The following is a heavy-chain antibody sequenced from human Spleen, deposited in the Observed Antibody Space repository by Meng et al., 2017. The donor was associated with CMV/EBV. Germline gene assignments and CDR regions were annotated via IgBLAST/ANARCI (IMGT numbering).Heavy chain of an antibody. CDR3: ARLWGGFDT. J-gene: IGHJ5*02. CDR1: GYSFTSYW. V-gene: IGHV5-51*01. Sequence: GESLKISCKGSGYSFTSYWIGWVRQVPGIGLEWMGIIYPGASDARYNPSFQGQVNILADMSVTTAYLQWTSLRASDTAVYYCARLWGGFDTWGQGTLVTVSS. CDR2: IYPGASDA. D-gene: IGHD2-21*01.